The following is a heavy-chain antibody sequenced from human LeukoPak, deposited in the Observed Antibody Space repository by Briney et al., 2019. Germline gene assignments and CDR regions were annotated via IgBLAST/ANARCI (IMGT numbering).Heavy chain of an antibody. D-gene: IGHD6-13*01. Sequence: ASVKVSCKASGGTFSSYTISWVRQAPGQGLEWMGRIIPTLGIANYAQKFQGRVTITADKSTSTAYMELSSLRSEDTAVYYCATGYSSSWYVYYYYGMDVWGQGTTVAVSS. CDR1: GGTFSSYT. CDR3: ATGYSSSWYVYYYYGMDV. J-gene: IGHJ6*02. CDR2: IIPTLGIA. V-gene: IGHV1-69*02.